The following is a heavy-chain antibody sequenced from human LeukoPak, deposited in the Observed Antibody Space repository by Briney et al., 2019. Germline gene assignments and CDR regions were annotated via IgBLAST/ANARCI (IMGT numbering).Heavy chain of an antibody. Sequence: SSETLSLTCSVSGGAISSSSYYWAWIRQPPGRGLEIIWSIYYSGNTYYNPTLKSRVTISVDRSKYQFSLKLSFMTAADTAVYYCARHPFPEGNCGSSCCYGFYYYMDVWGKGTTVTVSS. CDR1: GGAISSSSYY. CDR2: IYYSGNT. J-gene: IGHJ6*03. V-gene: IGHV4-39*01. CDR3: ARHPFPEGNCGSSCCYGFYYYMDV. D-gene: IGHD2-2*01.